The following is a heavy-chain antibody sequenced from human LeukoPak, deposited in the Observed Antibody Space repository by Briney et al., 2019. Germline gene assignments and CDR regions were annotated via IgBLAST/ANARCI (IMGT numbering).Heavy chain of an antibody. CDR1: GFTFSSYW. D-gene: IGHD6-19*01. Sequence: GGSLRLSCAASGFTFSSYWMCWVRQAPGKGLEWVANVKQDGSEKYYVDSVKGRFTISRDNAKNSLYLQMNGLRAEDTAVYYCATVRRSSSGWFFDYWGQGTLVTVSS. V-gene: IGHV3-7*01. CDR2: VKQDGSEK. CDR3: ATVRRSSSGWFFDY. J-gene: IGHJ4*02.